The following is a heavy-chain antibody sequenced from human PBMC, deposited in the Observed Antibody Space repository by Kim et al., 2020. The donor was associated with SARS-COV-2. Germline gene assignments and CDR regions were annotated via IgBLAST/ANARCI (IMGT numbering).Heavy chain of an antibody. D-gene: IGHD3-16*02. Sequence: RFTIARDNSKNTLYLQMNSLRAEDTAVYYCAIPPPYDYVWGSYRVGYFQHWGQGTLVTVSS. J-gene: IGHJ1*01. CDR3: AIPPPYDYVWGSYRVGYFQH. V-gene: IGHV3-23*01.